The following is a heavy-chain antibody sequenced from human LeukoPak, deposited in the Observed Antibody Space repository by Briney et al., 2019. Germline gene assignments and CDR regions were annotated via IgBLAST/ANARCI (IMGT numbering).Heavy chain of an antibody. CDR3: ARDSYGSSGYYYVSDY. CDR2: ISYSSSAI. J-gene: IGHJ4*02. CDR1: GFTFSTYS. D-gene: IGHD3-22*01. V-gene: IGHV3-48*02. Sequence: GGSLTLSCAASGFTFSTYSMNWVRQAPGKGLEWVSYISYSSSAIYYADSVKGQFTISRDNAKNSLYLRMNSLRDEDTAVYYCARDSYGSSGYYYVSDYWGQGTLVTVSS.